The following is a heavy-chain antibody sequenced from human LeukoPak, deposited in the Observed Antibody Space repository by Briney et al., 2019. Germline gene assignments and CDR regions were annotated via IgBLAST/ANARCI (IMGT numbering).Heavy chain of an antibody. D-gene: IGHD6-19*01. CDR2: ISGSGGST. J-gene: IGHJ4*02. CDR3: AKDRYSSGWYGDPTALFDY. Sequence: PGGSLRLSCAASGFTFSSYAMSWVRQAPGKGLEWVSAISGSGGSTYYADSVKGRFTIPRDNSKNTLYLQMNSLRAEDTAVYYCAKDRYSSGWYGDPTALFDYWGQGTLVTVSS. V-gene: IGHV3-23*01. CDR1: GFTFSSYA.